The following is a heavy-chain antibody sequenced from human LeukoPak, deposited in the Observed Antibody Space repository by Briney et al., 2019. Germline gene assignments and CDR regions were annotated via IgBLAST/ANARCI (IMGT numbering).Heavy chain of an antibody. CDR1: GGSFSGYY. Sequence: SETLSLTCAVYGGSFSGYYWSWIRQPPGKGLEWIGEINHSGSTKNNPSLKSRVTISVDTSKNQFSLKLSSVTAADTAVYYCARGFPRITMIVVVISPGGAFDIWGQGTMVTVSS. J-gene: IGHJ3*02. V-gene: IGHV4-34*01. D-gene: IGHD3-22*01. CDR3: ARGFPRITMIVVVISPGGAFDI. CDR2: INHSGST.